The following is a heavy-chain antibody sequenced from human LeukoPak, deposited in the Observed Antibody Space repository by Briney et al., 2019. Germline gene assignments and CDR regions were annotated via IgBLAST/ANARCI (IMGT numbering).Heavy chain of an antibody. D-gene: IGHD3-3*01. J-gene: IGHJ4*02. CDR2: ISYDGSNK. V-gene: IGHV3-30-3*01. CDR1: GFTFSIYT. CDR3: AKELRFTWLFDY. Sequence: PGGSLRLSCAASGFTFSIYTMHWVRQAPGKGLEWVAVISYDGSNKYYADSVKGRFTISRDSSKNTLYLQMNSLRAEDTAVYYCAKELRFTWLFDYWGQGTLVTVSS.